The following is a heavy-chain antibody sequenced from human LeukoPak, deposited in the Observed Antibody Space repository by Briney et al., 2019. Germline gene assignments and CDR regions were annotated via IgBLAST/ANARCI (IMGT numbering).Heavy chain of an antibody. Sequence: PSETLSLTCTASGGSISSGSYYWSWIRQPAGKGLEWIGRIYTSGSTNYNPSLKSRVTISVDTSKNQFSLKLSSVTAADTAVYYCARVRSVREYYDFWSGYYVDPWGQGTLVTVSS. D-gene: IGHD3-3*01. CDR1: GGSISSGSYY. V-gene: IGHV4-61*02. CDR3: ARVRSVREYYDFWSGYYVDP. CDR2: IYTSGST. J-gene: IGHJ5*02.